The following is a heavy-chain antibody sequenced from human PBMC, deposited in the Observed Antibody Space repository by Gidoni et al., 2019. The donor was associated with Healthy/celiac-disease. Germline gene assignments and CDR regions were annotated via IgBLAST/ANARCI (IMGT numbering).Heavy chain of an antibody. D-gene: IGHD6-19*01. CDR3: ARAPMSSGWDY. V-gene: IGHV4-34*01. CDR2: INHSGST. J-gene: IGHJ4*02. CDR1: GGSFSGYY. Sequence: QVQLQQWGAGLLKPSETLSLTCAVYGGSFSGYYWSWIRQPPGKGLEWIGEINHSGSTNYNPSLKSRVTISVDTSKNQFSLKLSSVTAADTAVYYCARAPMSSGWDYWGQGTLVTVSS.